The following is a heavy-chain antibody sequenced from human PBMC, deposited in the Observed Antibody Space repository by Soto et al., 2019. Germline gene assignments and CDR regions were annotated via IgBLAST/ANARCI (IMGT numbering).Heavy chain of an antibody. Sequence: QVQLVQSGAEVKKPGASVKVSCKASGYTFTRYDINWVRQATGQGLEWMGWMNPNSGNTGYAQKFQGRFTITRNTSISTAYMELSSLRSEDTDVYYCARWPDGYYYYGMGVWGQGTTVTVSS. V-gene: IGHV1-8*01. CDR1: GYTFTRYD. CDR3: ARWPDGYYYYGMGV. J-gene: IGHJ6*02. CDR2: MNPNSGNT.